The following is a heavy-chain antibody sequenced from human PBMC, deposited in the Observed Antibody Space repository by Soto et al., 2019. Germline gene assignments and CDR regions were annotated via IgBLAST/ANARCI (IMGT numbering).Heavy chain of an antibody. CDR2: IWYDGNYK. J-gene: IGHJ4*02. D-gene: IGHD6-19*01. Sequence: GGSLRLSCAASGFMFSDYGMHWVRQAPGKGLEWVAIIWYDGNYKYYSESAKGRFTISRDNSNNTLYLQMNNLRVEDTAVYFCAREGAVAGSQDFWGQGTLVTVSS. CDR3: AREGAVAGSQDF. CDR1: GFMFSDYG. V-gene: IGHV3-33*01.